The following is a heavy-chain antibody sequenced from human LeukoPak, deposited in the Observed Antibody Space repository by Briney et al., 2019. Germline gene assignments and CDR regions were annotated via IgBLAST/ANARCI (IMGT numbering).Heavy chain of an antibody. CDR2: IIPIFGTA. CDR3: ARDQGGFDY. CDR1: GGTFSSYA. J-gene: IGHJ4*02. V-gene: IGHV1-69*05. Sequence: SVKVSCKASGGTFSSYAISWVRQAPGQGLEWMGGIIPIFGTANYAQKFQGRVTVTRDTSTSTVHMELSGLRSEDTAVYYCARDQGGFDYWGQGTLVTVSS.